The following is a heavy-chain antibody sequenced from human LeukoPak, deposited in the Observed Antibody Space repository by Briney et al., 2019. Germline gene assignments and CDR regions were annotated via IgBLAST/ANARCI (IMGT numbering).Heavy chain of an antibody. V-gene: IGHV1-18*01. Sequence: ASVKVSCKASGYTFTSYGISWVRQAPGQGLEWMGWISAYNGNTNYAQKLQGRVTMTTDTSTSTAYMELRSLRSDDTAVYYCAREQRGVVPAALNMDVWGKGTTVTVSS. D-gene: IGHD2-2*01. CDR2: ISAYNGNT. CDR1: GYTFTSYG. J-gene: IGHJ6*03. CDR3: AREQRGVVPAALNMDV.